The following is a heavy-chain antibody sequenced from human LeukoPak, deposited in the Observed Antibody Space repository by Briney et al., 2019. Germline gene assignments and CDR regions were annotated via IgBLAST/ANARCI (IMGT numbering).Heavy chain of an antibody. CDR1: GFTFSSYA. CDR2: ISGSGGST. J-gene: IGHJ4*02. Sequence: GALRLSCAASGFTFSSYAMSWVRQAPGKGLEWVSAISGSGGSTYYADSVKGRFTISRDNSKNTLYLQMNSLRAEDTALYYCAKPGEASNYYFDCWGQGALVTVSS. D-gene: IGHD2-21*01. V-gene: IGHV3-23*01. CDR3: AKPGEASNYYFDC.